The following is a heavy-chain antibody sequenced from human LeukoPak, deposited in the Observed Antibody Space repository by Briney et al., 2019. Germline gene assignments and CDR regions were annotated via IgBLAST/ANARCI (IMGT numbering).Heavy chain of an antibody. D-gene: IGHD1-26*01. CDR3: ARDSGSYSYDY. CDR1: GFTVSSNY. Sequence: PGGSLRLSCAASGFTVSSNYMSWVRQAPGQGLEWVSVIYSGGSTYYADSVKGRFPISRDNSKNTLYLQMNSLRAEDTAVYYCARDSGSYSYDYWGQGTLVTVSS. J-gene: IGHJ4*02. V-gene: IGHV3-66*02. CDR2: IYSGGST.